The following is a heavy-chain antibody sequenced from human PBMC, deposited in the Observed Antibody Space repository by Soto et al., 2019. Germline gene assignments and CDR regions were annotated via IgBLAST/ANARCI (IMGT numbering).Heavy chain of an antibody. CDR2: INAGNGNT. CDR3: ARDYANAGTTGGGYYYYYMDV. V-gene: IGHV1-3*01. D-gene: IGHD1-7*01. J-gene: IGHJ6*03. CDR1: GYTFTSYA. Sequence: ASVKVSCKASGYTFTSYAMHWVRQAPGQRLEWMGWINAGNGNTKYSQKFQGRVTITRDTSASTAYMDLSSLRSEDTAVYYCARDYANAGTTGGGYYYYYMDVWGKGTTVTVSS.